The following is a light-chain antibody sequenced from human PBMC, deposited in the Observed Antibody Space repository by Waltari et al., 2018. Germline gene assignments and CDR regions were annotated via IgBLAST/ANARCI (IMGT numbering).Light chain of an antibody. CDR1: NIGSRS. CDR2: DDT. J-gene: IGLJ2*01. CDR3: QLWDSTADVV. V-gene: IGLV3-21*02. Sequence: SYFLTQPPSVSVAPGQTARVTCGGNNIGSRSVQWYQQKPGQAPALVNYDDTARPSGIPQRFSGSNSGNTATLTINNVEAGDEADYYCQLWDSTADVVFGAGTKLTVL.